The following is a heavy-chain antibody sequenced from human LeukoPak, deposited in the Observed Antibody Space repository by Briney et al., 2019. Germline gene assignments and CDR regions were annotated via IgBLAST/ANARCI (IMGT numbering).Heavy chain of an antibody. CDR3: ARAGDFWSGYPRYWFDP. CDR2: IYYSGST. Sequence: SETLSLTCTVSGGSISSSSYYWGWIRQPPGKGLEWIGSIYYSGSTYYNPSLKSRVTISVDTSKNQFSLKLSSVTAADTAVYYCARAGDFWSGYPRYWFDPWGQGTLVTVSS. CDR1: GGSISSSSYY. D-gene: IGHD3-3*01. V-gene: IGHV4-39*07. J-gene: IGHJ5*02.